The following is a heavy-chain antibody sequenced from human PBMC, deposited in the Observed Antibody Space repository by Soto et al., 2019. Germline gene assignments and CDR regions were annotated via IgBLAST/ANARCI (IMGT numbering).Heavy chain of an antibody. CDR1: GGSISSYY. V-gene: IGHV4-59*01. J-gene: IGHJ4*02. Sequence: SETLSLTCTVSGGSISSYYWSWIRQPPGKGLEWIGYIYYSGSTNYNPSLKSRVTISVDTSKNQFSLKLNSVTAADTAVYYCARSGGSLDFWGQGTLVTVSS. D-gene: IGHD2-15*01. CDR2: IYYSGST. CDR3: ARSGGSLDF.